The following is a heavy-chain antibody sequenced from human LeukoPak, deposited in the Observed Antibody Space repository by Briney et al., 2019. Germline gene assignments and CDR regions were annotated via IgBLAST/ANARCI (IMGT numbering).Heavy chain of an antibody. Sequence: PGGSLRLSCTASGFKFDDYGMTWVRQAPGKGLEWVSDINWNGDSRGYAHSVRGRFTIYRDNSKNSLYLQMNSLRAEDTAVYYCARALIGYYFDYWGQGTLVTVSS. V-gene: IGHV3-20*04. CDR1: GFKFDDYG. CDR2: INWNGDSR. J-gene: IGHJ4*02. CDR3: ARALIGYYFDY. D-gene: IGHD2-8*01.